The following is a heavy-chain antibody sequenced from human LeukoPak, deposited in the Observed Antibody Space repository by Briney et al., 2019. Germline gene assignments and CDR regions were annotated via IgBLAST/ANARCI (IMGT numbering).Heavy chain of an antibody. J-gene: IGHJ4*02. CDR3: ACDSPRDHTVGFDY. CDR2: INSDGSNT. CDR1: ESSFRNFW. V-gene: IGHV3-74*01. D-gene: IGHD2-21*01. Sequence: GGSLRLSCAASESSFRNFWMHWVRQVPGKGLVWVSRINSDGSNTAYADSVKGRFTISRDNAKNTLHLQMNDLRAEDTAVYYCACDSPRDHTVGFDYWGQGTLVTVSP.